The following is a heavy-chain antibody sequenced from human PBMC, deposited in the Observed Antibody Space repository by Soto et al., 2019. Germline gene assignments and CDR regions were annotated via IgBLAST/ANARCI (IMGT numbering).Heavy chain of an antibody. CDR3: ATLSNHNYDSHGFDY. CDR2: ISAYNGNT. V-gene: IGHV1-18*01. CDR1: GYTFTSYG. D-gene: IGHD3-22*01. J-gene: IGHJ4*02. Sequence: ASVKVSCKASGYTFTSYGISWVRQAPGQGLEWMGWISAYNGNTNYAQKLQGRVTMTTDTSTSTAYMELRSLRSDDTAVYYCATLSNHNYDSHGFDYWGQGTMVAV.